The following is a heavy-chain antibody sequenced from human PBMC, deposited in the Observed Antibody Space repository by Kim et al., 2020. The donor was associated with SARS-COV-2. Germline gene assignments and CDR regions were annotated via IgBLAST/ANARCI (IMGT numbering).Heavy chain of an antibody. D-gene: IGHD3-10*01. CDR3: ARDRWFGELYSYYYYGMDV. J-gene: IGHJ6*02. V-gene: IGHV4-4*02. Sequence: SRVTISVDKSKNQFSLKLSSVTAADTAVYYCARDRWFGELYSYYYYGMDVWGQGTTVTVSS.